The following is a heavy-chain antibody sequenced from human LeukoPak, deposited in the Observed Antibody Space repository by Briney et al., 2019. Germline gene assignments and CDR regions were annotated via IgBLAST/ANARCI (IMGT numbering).Heavy chain of an antibody. D-gene: IGHD2-15*01. Sequence: GGSLRLSCAASGFTFSNYAMSWVRQAPGKGLEWVSGISGRGGTTYYADSVKGRFTISRDNSKNTLYLQMNSLRAEDTAVYYCAKLGGSSAFDIWGQGTMVTVSS. V-gene: IGHV3-23*01. CDR1: GFTFSNYA. CDR3: AKLGGSSAFDI. J-gene: IGHJ3*02. CDR2: ISGRGGTT.